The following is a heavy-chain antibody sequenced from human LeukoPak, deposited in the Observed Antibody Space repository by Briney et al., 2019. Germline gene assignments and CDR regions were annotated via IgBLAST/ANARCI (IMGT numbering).Heavy chain of an antibody. V-gene: IGHV3-53*01. Sequence: GGSLRLSCAASGFTVSSNYMSWVRQAPGKRLEWVSVIYSGGSTYYADSVKGRFTISRDNSKNTLYLQMNSLRAEDTAVYYCARVEMATIFHWGQGTLVTVSS. CDR1: GFTVSSNY. CDR3: ARVEMATIFH. CDR2: IYSGGST. D-gene: IGHD5-24*01. J-gene: IGHJ4*02.